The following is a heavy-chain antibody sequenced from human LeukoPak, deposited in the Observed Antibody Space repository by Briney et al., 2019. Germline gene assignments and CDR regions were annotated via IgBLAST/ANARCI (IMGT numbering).Heavy chain of an antibody. J-gene: IGHJ4*02. V-gene: IGHV3-7*01. CDR1: GFTFSNYW. CDR2: IKHDGSEK. D-gene: IGHD3-22*01. Sequence: GGSLRLSCAASGFTFSNYWMSWVRQAPGKGLEWVANIKHDGSEKYYVDSVKGRFTISRDNAKNSLYLQMNSLRAEDTAVYYCARDTYYYDSSGYYFVGYFDYWGQGTLVTVSS. CDR3: ARDTYYYDSSGYYFVGYFDY.